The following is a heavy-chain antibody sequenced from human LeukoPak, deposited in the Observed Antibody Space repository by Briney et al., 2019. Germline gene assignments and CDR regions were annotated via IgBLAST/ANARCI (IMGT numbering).Heavy chain of an antibody. V-gene: IGHV3-23*01. CDR3: LSGNYYFDY. CDR1: GFTASSNH. J-gene: IGHJ4*02. D-gene: IGHD1-26*01. CDR2: ISGGGGST. Sequence: PGGSLRLSCAASGFTASSNHMNWVRQAPGKGLEWVSGISGGGGSTYYADSVKGRFTISRDNSKNTLYLQMDSLRAEDTAVYYCLSGNYYFDYWGQGTLVTVSS.